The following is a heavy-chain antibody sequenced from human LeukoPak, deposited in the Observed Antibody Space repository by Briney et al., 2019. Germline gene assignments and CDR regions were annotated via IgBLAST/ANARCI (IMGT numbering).Heavy chain of an antibody. J-gene: IGHJ3*02. Sequence: GGSLRLSCAASGFTFSSYSMNWVRQAPGKGLEWVSYISSSSSYIYYADSVKGRFTISRNNAKNSLYLQMNSLRAEDTAVYYCARDPSAEAFGMWGQETMVTVSS. CDR1: GFTFSSYS. CDR2: ISSSSSYI. V-gene: IGHV3-21*01. CDR3: ARDPSAEAFGM.